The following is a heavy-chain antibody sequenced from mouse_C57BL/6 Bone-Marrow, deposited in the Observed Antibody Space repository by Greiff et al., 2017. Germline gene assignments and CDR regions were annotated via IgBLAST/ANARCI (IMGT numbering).Heavy chain of an antibody. CDR1: GYSITSGYY. CDR2: ISYDGSN. V-gene: IGHV3-6*01. CDR3: ARGGYDAMDY. Sequence: DVQLVESGPGLVKPSQSLSLTCSVTGYSITSGYYWNWIRQFPGNKLEWMGYISYDGSNNYNPSLKNRISITRDTSKNQFFLKLNSVTTEDTATYYCARGGYDAMDYWGQGTSGTVSS. J-gene: IGHJ4*01.